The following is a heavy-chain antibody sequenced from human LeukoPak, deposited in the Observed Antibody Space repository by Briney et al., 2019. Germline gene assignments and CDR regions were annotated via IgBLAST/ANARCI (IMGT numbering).Heavy chain of an antibody. J-gene: IGHJ3*02. D-gene: IGHD1-26*01. Sequence: SGGSLRLSCAASGSTFSSYSMNWVRQAPGKGLEWVSSISSSSSYIYYADAVKGRFTISRDNAKNSLYLQMNSLRAEDTAVYYCARARSYYYAFDIWGQGTMVTVSS. CDR1: GSTFSSYS. CDR2: ISSSSSYI. V-gene: IGHV3-21*01. CDR3: ARARSYYYAFDI.